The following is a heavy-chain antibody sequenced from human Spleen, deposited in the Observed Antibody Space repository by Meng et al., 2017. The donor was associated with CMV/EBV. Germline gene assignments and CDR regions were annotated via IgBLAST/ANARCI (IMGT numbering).Heavy chain of an antibody. D-gene: IGHD1-26*01. Sequence: GESLKISCAASGFTFSNYAMTWVRQAPGQGLEYVSTINDNGRTSFYADSVKGRFTISGDNSKNTVFLQMNSLTADDTAVYYCAKGEWELPTFFDSWGQGILVTVSS. CDR1: GFTFSNYA. CDR2: INDNGRTS. V-gene: IGHV3-23*01. CDR3: AKGEWELPTFFDS. J-gene: IGHJ4*02.